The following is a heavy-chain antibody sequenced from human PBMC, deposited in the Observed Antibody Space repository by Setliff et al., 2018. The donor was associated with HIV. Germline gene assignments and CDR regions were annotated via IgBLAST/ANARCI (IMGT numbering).Heavy chain of an antibody. D-gene: IGHD1-26*01. V-gene: IGHV4-28*01. CDR1: GYSITNNNY. Sequence: NPSETLSLTCTVSGYSITNNNYWGWIRQPPGKGLEWIGYIYYSGSTYYNPSLKSRVTMSVDTSKNQFSLKLSSVTAVDTAVYYCATHGAQWGQGTLVTVSS. J-gene: IGHJ4*02. CDR2: IYYSGST. CDR3: ATHGAQ.